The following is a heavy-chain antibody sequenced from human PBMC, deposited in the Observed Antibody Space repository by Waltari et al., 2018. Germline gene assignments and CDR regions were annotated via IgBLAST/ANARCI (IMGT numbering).Heavy chain of an antibody. CDR2: ISSDGSNK. CDR3: ARDCGLVQFHGAFDI. Sequence: QVQLVESGGGVVQPGRSLRLSCAASGFTFSSYAMHWVRQAPGKGLEWVAVISSDGSNKYSADSVKGRFTISRDNSKNTLYLQMNSLRAEDTAVYYCARDCGLVQFHGAFDIWGQGTMVTVSS. V-gene: IGHV3-30-3*01. D-gene: IGHD6-19*01. J-gene: IGHJ3*02. CDR1: GFTFSSYA.